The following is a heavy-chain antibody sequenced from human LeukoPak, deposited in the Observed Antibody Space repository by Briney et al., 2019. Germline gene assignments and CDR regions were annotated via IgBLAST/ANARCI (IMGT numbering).Heavy chain of an antibody. J-gene: IGHJ5*02. Sequence: ASVKVSCKASGYTFASYDINWVRQATGQGLEWMGWMNPNSGNTGYAQKFQGRVTMTRNTSISTAYMELSSLRSEDTAVYYCARGKSSSWYLSNPRHNWFDPWGQGTLVTVSS. CDR2: MNPNSGNT. CDR1: GYTFASYD. V-gene: IGHV1-8*01. CDR3: ARGKSSSWYLSNPRHNWFDP. D-gene: IGHD6-13*01.